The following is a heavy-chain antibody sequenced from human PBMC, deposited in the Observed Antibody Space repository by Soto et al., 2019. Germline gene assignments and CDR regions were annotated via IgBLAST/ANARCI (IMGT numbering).Heavy chain of an antibody. D-gene: IGHD3-10*01. Sequence: GESLKISCKGSGYSFTSYWIGWVRQMPGKGLEWMGIIYPGDSDTRYSPSFQGQVTISADKSISTAYLQWSSLKASDTAMYYCARLTYGSGSYYRALGYWGQGTLVTVSS. CDR3: ARLTYGSGSYYRALGY. CDR1: GYSFTSYW. J-gene: IGHJ4*02. CDR2: IYPGDSDT. V-gene: IGHV5-51*01.